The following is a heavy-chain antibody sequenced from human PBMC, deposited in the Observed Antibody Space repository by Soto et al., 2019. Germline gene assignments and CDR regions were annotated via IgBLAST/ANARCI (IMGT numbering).Heavy chain of an antibody. J-gene: IGHJ6*03. CDR3: AKGGSSSRLGYYYMDV. D-gene: IGHD6-6*01. V-gene: IGHV3-30*18. CDR1: GFTFISYG. CDR2: ISYDGSNK. Sequence: PGGSLRLSCAASGFTFISYGMHWVLQAPCKGLEWVAVISYDGSNKYYADSVKGRFTISRDNSKNTLYLQMNSLRAEDTAVYYCAKGGSSSRLGYYYMDVWGKGTTVTVSS.